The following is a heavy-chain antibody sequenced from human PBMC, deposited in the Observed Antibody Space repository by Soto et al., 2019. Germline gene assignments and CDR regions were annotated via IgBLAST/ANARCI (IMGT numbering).Heavy chain of an antibody. CDR2: IKSKTDGGTT. V-gene: IGHV3-15*07. Sequence: KTGGSLRLSCAASGFTFSNAWMNWVRQAPGKGLEWVGRIKSKTDGGTTDYAAPVKGRFTISRDDSKNTLYLQMNSLKTEDTAVYYCTTVTWSGYFAADYYGMDVWGQGTTVTVSS. CDR3: TTVTWSGYFAADYYGMDV. J-gene: IGHJ6*02. D-gene: IGHD3-3*01. CDR1: GFTFSNAW.